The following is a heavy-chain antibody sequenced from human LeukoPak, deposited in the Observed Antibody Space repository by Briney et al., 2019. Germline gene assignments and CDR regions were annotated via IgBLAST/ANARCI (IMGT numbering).Heavy chain of an antibody. D-gene: IGHD4-17*01. CDR2: IYHSGST. CDR3: GRDYGDYYFDY. CDR1: GYSISSGYY. V-gene: IGHV4-38-2*02. J-gene: IGHJ4*02. Sequence: SETLSLTCAVSGYSISSGYYWGWIRQPPGKGLEWIGTIYHSGSTYYNPSLKSRVTISVDTSKNQFSLELTSVTAADTAVYYCGRDYGDYYFDYWGQGTLVTVSS.